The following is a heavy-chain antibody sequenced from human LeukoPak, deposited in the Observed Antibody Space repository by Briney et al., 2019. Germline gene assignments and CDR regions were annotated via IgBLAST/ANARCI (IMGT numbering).Heavy chain of an antibody. V-gene: IGHV1-69*13. D-gene: IGHD3-10*01. J-gene: IGHJ2*01. CDR3: AKSTYYYGSGEGSNYWYFDL. Sequence: ASVTVSCKASGGTFSSYAISWVRQAPGQGLEWMGGIIPIFGTANYAQKFQGRVTITADESTSTAYMELSSLRSEDTALYYCAKSTYYYGSGEGSNYWYFDLWGRGTLVTVSS. CDR1: GGTFSSYA. CDR2: IIPIFGTA.